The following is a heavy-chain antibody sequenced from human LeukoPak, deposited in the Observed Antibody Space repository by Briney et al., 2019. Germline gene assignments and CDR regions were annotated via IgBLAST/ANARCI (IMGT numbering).Heavy chain of an antibody. Sequence: GKSLRLSCAASGFTFSSYGMHWVRQAPGKGPEWVAVTSYDGSNKYYAESVKGRFTISRDNAKNTLYLQMNSLRVEDTAVYYCAKESVAGPDDYWGQGTLVTVSS. CDR1: GFTFSSYG. CDR3: AKESVAGPDDY. J-gene: IGHJ4*02. D-gene: IGHD6-19*01. CDR2: TSYDGSNK. V-gene: IGHV3-30*18.